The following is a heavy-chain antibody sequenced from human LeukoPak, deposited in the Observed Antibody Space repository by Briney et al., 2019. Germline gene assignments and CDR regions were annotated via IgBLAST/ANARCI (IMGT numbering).Heavy chain of an antibody. V-gene: IGHV3-9*01. D-gene: IGHD5-12*01. J-gene: IGHJ4*02. CDR1: GFTFYDYA. CDR2: ISWNSGSI. CDR3: AKDIYSGYDSYYFYY. Sequence: PGGSLRLSCAAPGFTFYDYAMRGVRHAPGRGLGRVSGISWNSGSIGYADSVKGRVTISRDNAKNSLYLQMNSLRAEDTALYYCAKDIYSGYDSYYFYYSGQGTLVTVSS.